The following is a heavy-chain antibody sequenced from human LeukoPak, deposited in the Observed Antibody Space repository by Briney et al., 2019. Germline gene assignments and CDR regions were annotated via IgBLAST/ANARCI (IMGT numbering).Heavy chain of an antibody. Sequence: PGRSLRLSCAASGFTFSSYGMHWVRQAPGKGLEWVAFISYDGSKKYYVDSVKGRFTISRDSSNNTLYLQMNSLRAEDTAVYYCAKDQSSDYAPDYWGQGTLVTASS. J-gene: IGHJ4*02. CDR1: GFTFSSYG. CDR2: ISYDGSKK. V-gene: IGHV3-30*18. CDR3: AKDQSSDYAPDY. D-gene: IGHD4-17*01.